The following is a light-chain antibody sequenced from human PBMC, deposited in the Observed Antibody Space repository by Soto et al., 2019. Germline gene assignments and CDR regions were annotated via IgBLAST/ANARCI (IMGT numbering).Light chain of an antibody. Sequence: EIVLTQSPGTLSLSPGERATLSCRASQSVSSSYLAWYQQKPGQAPRLLIYGASSRATGIPDRFSGSGSGTDFTLTISRLEPEDFAVYYCQQYGSSPPLTFGQGTKVEIE. J-gene: IGKJ1*01. V-gene: IGKV3-20*01. CDR2: GAS. CDR1: QSVSSSY. CDR3: QQYGSSPPLT.